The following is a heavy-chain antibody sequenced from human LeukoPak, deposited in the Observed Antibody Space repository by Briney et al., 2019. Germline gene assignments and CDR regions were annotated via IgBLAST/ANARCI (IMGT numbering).Heavy chain of an antibody. J-gene: IGHJ3*02. CDR1: GFTFSSYA. D-gene: IGHD6-13*01. V-gene: IGHV3-23*01. CDR3: AAEHDGFDI. CDR2: ISGSGGST. Sequence: GGSLRLSCAASGFTFSSYAMSWVRQAPGKGLEWVSAISGSGGSTHYADSVKGRFTISRDNSRNTLYLQMNSLRADDTAVYYCAAEHDGFDIWGQGTMVTVSS.